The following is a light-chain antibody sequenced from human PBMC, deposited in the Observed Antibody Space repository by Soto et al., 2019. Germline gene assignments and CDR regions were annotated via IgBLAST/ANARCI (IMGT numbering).Light chain of an antibody. Sequence: QSVLPEPASVSDSPGQSITISCTGTSSDVGGSNFVSWYQQHPGKPPKLIIYDVANRPSGVSNRFSGSKSGSTASLIISRLQTEDEADYYCVSYTSSTTYVFGTGTKGAVL. CDR1: SSDVGGSNF. CDR3: VSYTSSTTYV. CDR2: DVA. V-gene: IGLV2-14*03. J-gene: IGLJ1*01.